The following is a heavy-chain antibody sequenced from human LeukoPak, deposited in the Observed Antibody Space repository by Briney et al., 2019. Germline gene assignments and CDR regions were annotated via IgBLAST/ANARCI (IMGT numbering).Heavy chain of an antibody. CDR1: GFTVRTNY. V-gene: IGHV3-53*05. CDR2: IYSGGAT. J-gene: IGHJ4*02. D-gene: IGHD2-15*01. CDR3: AKAVDIVVVVAAVDY. Sequence: GGSLRLSCAASGFTVRTNYMGWVRQAPGKGLEWVSVIYSGGATYYADSVKGRFTISRDNSKNTLYLQMNSLRAEDTAVYYCAKAVDIVVVVAAVDYWGQGTLVTVSS.